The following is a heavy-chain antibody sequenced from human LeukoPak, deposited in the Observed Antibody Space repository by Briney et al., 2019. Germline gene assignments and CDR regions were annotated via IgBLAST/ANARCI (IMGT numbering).Heavy chain of an antibody. J-gene: IGHJ4*02. D-gene: IGHD3-3*02. CDR1: GFTFSSYS. CDR3: ARHAFILSRPLDS. V-gene: IGHV3-21*01. Sequence: GGSLRLSCAASGFTFSSYSMNWVRQAPGKGLEWVSSISSSSSYIYYADSVKGRFTISRDNAKNSLYLQMNSLRAEDTAVYYCARHAFILSRPLDSWGQGTLVTVS. CDR2: ISSSSSYI.